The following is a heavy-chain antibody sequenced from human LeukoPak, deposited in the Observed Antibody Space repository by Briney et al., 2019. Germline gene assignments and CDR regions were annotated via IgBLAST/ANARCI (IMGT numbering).Heavy chain of an antibody. CDR3: ARGQVDV. CDR1: GFTFSSYA. J-gene: IGHJ6*04. V-gene: IGHV3-30*04. CDR2: ISYDGSNK. Sequence: GGSLRLSCAASGFTFSSYAMHWVRQAPGKGLEWVAVISYDGSNKYYADSVKGRFTISRDNSKNTLYLQMNSLRAEDTAVYYCARGQVDVWGKGTTVTVSS.